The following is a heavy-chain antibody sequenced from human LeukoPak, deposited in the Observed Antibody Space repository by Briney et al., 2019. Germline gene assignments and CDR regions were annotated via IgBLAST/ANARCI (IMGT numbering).Heavy chain of an antibody. J-gene: IGHJ4*02. CDR3: VKARMPHCGTDCLES. V-gene: IGHV3-23*01. Sequence: GEPLRLSCAASGFTFSNYGMSWVRQAPGKGLEWVSVIRGSGGGTYYADSVKGRFTISRDNSKNTVYLQMNSLRAEDTAVYYCVKARMPHCGTDCLESWGQGTLVTVSS. CDR2: IRGSGGGT. D-gene: IGHD2-21*02. CDR1: GFTFSNYG.